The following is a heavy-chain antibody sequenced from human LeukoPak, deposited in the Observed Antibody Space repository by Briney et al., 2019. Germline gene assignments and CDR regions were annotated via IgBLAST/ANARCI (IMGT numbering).Heavy chain of an antibody. CDR1: GFIFSTYG. CDR3: AKEFSGGWSFDY. V-gene: IGHV3-23*01. CDR2: LSDRGDNR. J-gene: IGHJ4*02. D-gene: IGHD2-15*01. Sequence: PGGSLRLSCAASGFIFSTYGMSWVRQAPGEGLECVSGLSDRGDNRIYADSVKGRFTISRDNSKNTLFLQMNSLRAEDTAVYYCAKEFSGGWSFDYWGQGTLVTVSS.